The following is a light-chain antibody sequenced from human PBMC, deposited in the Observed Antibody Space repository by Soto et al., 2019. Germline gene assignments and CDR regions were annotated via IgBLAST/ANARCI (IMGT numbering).Light chain of an antibody. J-gene: IGKJ1*01. Sequence: DIQMTQSPSSLSASVGDRVTLTCRACQSVSSNLNWYQHKPGKAPKLLIYDASTLQSGVPSRFSGSGSGTDFTLTISSLQPQDFATYYCQQSYSSPWKFGQGTKVEIK. V-gene: IGKV1-39*01. CDR2: DAS. CDR3: QQSYSSPWK. CDR1: QSVSSN.